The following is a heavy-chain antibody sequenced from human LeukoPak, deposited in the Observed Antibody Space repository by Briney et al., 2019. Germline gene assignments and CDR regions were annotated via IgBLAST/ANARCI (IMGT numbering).Heavy chain of an antibody. CDR1: GGSFSGYY. CDR2: INHSGST. D-gene: IGHD2-15*01. V-gene: IGHV4-34*01. CDR3: ARSPTYCSGGGCQGAPAMTTVTTGFDS. Sequence: PSETLSLTCAVYGGSFSGYYWSWIRQPPGKGLEWIGEINHSGSTNYNPSLKSRVTISVDTSKNQFSLKLSSVTAADTAVYYCARSPTYCSGGGCQGAPAMTTVTTGFDSWGQGTLVTVSS. J-gene: IGHJ4*02.